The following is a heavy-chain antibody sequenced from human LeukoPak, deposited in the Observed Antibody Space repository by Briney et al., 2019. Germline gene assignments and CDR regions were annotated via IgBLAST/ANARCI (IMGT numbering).Heavy chain of an antibody. V-gene: IGHV1-18*01. CDR1: GYTFTSYG. J-gene: IGHJ4*02. D-gene: IGHD3-22*01. CDR2: ISAYNGNT. CDR3: ARVKGGPYYYDSSGSKGITFDY. Sequence: ASVKASCKASGYTFTSYGISWVRQAPGQGLEWMGWISAYNGNTNYAQKLQGRVTMTTDTSTSTAYMELRSLRSDDTAVYYCARVKGGPYYYDSSGSKGITFDYWGQGTLVTVSS.